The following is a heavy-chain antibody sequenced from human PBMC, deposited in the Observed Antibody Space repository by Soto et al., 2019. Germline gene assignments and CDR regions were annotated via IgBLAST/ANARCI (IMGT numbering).Heavy chain of an antibody. D-gene: IGHD3-22*01. V-gene: IGHV3-23*01. J-gene: IGHJ3*02. Sequence: ALRLACPSYGFTFSSYAMSWVRQAPVKGLEWVSAISGSGGSTYYEDSVKGRFTISRDNSKNKLHLQMNSLRAEDTAVYYCAKDLRAYYYDSSGPIWGQGTMVTVSS. CDR3: AKDLRAYYYDSSGPI. CDR1: GFTFSSYA. CDR2: ISGSGGST.